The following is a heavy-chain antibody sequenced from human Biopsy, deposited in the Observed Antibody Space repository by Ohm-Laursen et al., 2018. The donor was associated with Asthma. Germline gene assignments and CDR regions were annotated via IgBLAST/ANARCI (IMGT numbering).Heavy chain of an antibody. V-gene: IGHV4-39*02. J-gene: IGHJ2*01. CDR2: IYYSGRT. Sequence: SETLSLTCIVSGDAMSTSGSYWGWIRQSPGKGLEWIGSIYYSGRTYYNPSLKSRVTISANTANIHFSLKGTSVTAADTAVYYCARAVSSSSYWYFDLWGRGELVTVSS. D-gene: IGHD6-6*01. CDR3: ARAVSSSSYWYFDL. CDR1: GDAMSTSGSY.